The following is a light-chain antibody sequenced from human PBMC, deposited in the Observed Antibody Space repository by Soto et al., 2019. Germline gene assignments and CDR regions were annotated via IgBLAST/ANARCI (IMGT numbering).Light chain of an antibody. CDR1: QSIDNY. CDR2: AAS. V-gene: IGKV1-39*01. CDR3: QQCFSLPPT. J-gene: IGKJ1*01. Sequence: DIQMTQSPSSLSASVGDRVTITCRASQSIDNYLSWYQQIPGKAPKLLIYAASNLQRGVPSRFSGSGSGTEFTLTISILQPDDVAVYYCQQCFSLPPTFGHGTKVENK.